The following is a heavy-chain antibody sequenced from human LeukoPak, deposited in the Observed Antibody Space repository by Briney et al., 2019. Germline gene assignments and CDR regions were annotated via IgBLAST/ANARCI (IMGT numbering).Heavy chain of an antibody. D-gene: IGHD3/OR15-3a*01. CDR3: ARDHPGLVN. Sequence: GGSLRLSCAASGFTFSSYNMNWVRQAPGKGLEWVSFISSSSSTIHYADSVMGRFTISRDNAKNSLFLQMNSLRADDTAVYYCARDHPGLVNWGQGTLVTVSS. CDR1: GFTFSSYN. V-gene: IGHV3-48*04. J-gene: IGHJ4*02. CDR2: ISSSSSTI.